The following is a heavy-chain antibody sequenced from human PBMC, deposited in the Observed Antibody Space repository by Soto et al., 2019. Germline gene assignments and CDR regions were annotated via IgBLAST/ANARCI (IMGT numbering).Heavy chain of an antibody. D-gene: IGHD2-15*01. CDR1: GGSISSSSYY. Sequence: SETLSLTCTVSGGSISSSSYYWGWIRQPPGKGLEWIGSIYYSGSTNYNPSLKSRVTISVDTSKNQFSLKLSSVTAADTAVYYCAREGYCSGGSCYRNWFDPWGQGTLVTVSS. CDR3: AREGYCSGGSCYRNWFDP. V-gene: IGHV4-39*07. CDR2: IYYSGST. J-gene: IGHJ5*02.